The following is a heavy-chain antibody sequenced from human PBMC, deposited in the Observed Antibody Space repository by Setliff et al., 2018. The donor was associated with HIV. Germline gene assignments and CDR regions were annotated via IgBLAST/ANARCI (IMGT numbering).Heavy chain of an antibody. CDR2: INPSGGRT. V-gene: IGHV1-46*01. CDR1: GGTFSTYA. J-gene: IGHJ4*02. CDR3: VREVPHSCYFDS. D-gene: IGHD2-15*01. Sequence: ASVKVSCKASGGTFSTYAIHWVRQAPGQGLEWVGIINPSGGRTKYGQRFQGRVAFTGDMSTSTVYMDLRSLESEDTAVYYCVREVPHSCYFDSWGQGTQVTVSS.